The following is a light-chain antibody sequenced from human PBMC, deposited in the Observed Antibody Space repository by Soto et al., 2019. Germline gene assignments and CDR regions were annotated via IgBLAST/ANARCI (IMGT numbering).Light chain of an antibody. CDR1: SSDVGGYNY. CDR2: EVS. Sequence: QSVLTQPASVSGSPGQSITISCTGTSSDVGGYNYVSWYQQHPGKAPKLMIYEVSNRPSGVSSRFSGSKSGNTASLTISGLQAEDEGYYYCCSYTRSSTYLFGTGTKVTVL. V-gene: IGLV2-14*01. CDR3: CSYTRSSTYL. J-gene: IGLJ1*01.